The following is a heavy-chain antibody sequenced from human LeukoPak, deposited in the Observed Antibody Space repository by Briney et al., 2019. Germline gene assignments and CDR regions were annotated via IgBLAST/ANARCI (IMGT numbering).Heavy chain of an antibody. CDR1: GGSISSSNW. J-gene: IGHJ5*02. Sequence: SGTLSLTCAVSGGSISSSNWWSWVRQPPGKGLEWIGEIYHSGSTNYNPSLKSRVTISVDKSKNQFSLKLSSVTAADTAVYYCARVTITNCSSTSCYDNWFDPWGQGTLVTVSS. D-gene: IGHD2-2*01. V-gene: IGHV4-4*02. CDR3: ARVTITNCSSTSCYDNWFDP. CDR2: IYHSGST.